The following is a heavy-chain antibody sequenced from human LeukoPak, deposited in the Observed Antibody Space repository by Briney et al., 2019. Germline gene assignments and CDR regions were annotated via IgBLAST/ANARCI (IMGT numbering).Heavy chain of an antibody. CDR1: GVSITNYF. Sequence: SETLSLTCTVSGVSITNYFWSWFRQPPGKGLEWIGYIYYTGNTNYKPSLKSRVTISVDTSTNQFSLRLRSVTAADTAVYYCARGRVAYSAYYLDYWGRGTLVTVSS. D-gene: IGHD2-15*01. CDR3: ARGRVAYSAYYLDY. J-gene: IGHJ4*02. CDR2: IYYTGNT. V-gene: IGHV4-59*01.